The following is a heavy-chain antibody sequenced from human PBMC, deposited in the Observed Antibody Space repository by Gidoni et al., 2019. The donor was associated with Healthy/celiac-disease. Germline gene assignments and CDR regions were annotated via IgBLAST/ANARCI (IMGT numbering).Heavy chain of an antibody. CDR2: IYYSGST. D-gene: IGHD3-3*01. CDR3: ARDSGESLWSGYFTGWFDP. CDR1: GGSISSYY. Sequence: QVQLQESGPGLVKPSETLSLTCTVSGGSISSYYWSWIRQPPGKGLEWIGYIYYSGSTNYNPSLKSRVTISVDTSKNQFSLKLSSVTAADTAVYYCARDSGESLWSGYFTGWFDPWGQGTLVTVSS. V-gene: IGHV4-59*01. J-gene: IGHJ5*02.